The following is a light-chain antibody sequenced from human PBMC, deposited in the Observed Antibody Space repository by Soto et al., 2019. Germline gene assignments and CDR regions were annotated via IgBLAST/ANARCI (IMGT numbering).Light chain of an antibody. Sequence: QSVLTQPASMSGSPGQSVTISCTGTSSDVGTYNLVSWYQQHPGKAPKLILYEVTKRPSGVSNRFSASKSGNTASLTISGLQAEDEAEYHCCSYAGTSTWVFGGGTKVTVL. CDR2: EVT. J-gene: IGLJ2*01. CDR3: CSYAGTSTWV. CDR1: SSDVGTYNL. V-gene: IGLV2-23*02.